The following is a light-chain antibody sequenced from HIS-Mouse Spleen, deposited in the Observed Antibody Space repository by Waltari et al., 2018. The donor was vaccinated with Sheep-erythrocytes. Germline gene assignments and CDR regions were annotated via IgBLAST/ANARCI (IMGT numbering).Light chain of an antibody. CDR2: DVS. CDR1: SSDVGGYHY. V-gene: IGLV2-11*01. CDR3: CSYAGSYNHV. J-gene: IGLJ1*01. Sequence: QSALTQPRSVSGSPGQSVTISCTGTSSDVGGYHYFSWYQPHPGKAPKLMIYDVSKRPSGVPDRFSGSKSGNTASLTISGLQAEDEADYYCCSYAGSYNHVFATGTKVTVL.